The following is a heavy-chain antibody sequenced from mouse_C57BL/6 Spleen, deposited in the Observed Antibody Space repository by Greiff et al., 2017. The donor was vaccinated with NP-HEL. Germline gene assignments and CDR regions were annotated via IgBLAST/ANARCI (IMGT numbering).Heavy chain of an antibody. D-gene: IGHD1-1*01. CDR3: AYSPYCYCLDY. J-gene: IGHJ2*01. CDR1: GYTFTDYA. Sequence: QVQLQQSGPELVKPGASVKISCKASGYTFTDYAMHWVKQSPAKSLEWIGVISPYYGDASYNQKFKDKATMTVDKSSSTAYMELARLTSEDSAVYYCAYSPYCYCLDYWGQGTTLTVSS. V-gene: IGHV1-67*01. CDR2: ISPYYGDA.